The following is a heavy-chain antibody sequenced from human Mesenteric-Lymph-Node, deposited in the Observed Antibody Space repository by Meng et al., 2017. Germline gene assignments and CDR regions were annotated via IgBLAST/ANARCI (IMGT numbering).Heavy chain of an antibody. D-gene: IGHD2-8*02. Sequence: SVKVSCKASGGTFSSYAISWVRQAPGQGLEWMGGIIPIFGTANYAQKFQGRVTITADKSTSTAYMELSSLRSDDTAVYYCARDWRGVSYYYYGMDVWGQGTTVT. CDR2: IIPIFGTA. J-gene: IGHJ6*02. V-gene: IGHV1-69*06. CDR1: GGTFSSYA. CDR3: ARDWRGVSYYYYGMDV.